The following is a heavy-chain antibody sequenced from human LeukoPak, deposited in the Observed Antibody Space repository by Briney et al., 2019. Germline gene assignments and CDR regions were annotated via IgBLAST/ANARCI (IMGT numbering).Heavy chain of an antibody. V-gene: IGHV3-23*01. J-gene: IGHJ5*02. CDR1: RFTSSRYA. CDR3: ARSPTAINGYFDP. CDR2: ISGGGGST. D-gene: IGHD2-21*02. Sequence: PRGSLRLSCAASRFTSSRYAMSWGPQAPGKGREWVSTISGGGGSTYYADCVKGRFTISRDNSKNTLYLQMNSLRADDTAVYYCARSPTAINGYFDPWGQGTLVTVSS.